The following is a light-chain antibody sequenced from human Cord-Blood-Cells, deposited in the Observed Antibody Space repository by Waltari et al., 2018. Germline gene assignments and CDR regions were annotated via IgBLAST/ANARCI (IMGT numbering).Light chain of an antibody. CDR2: DVS. J-gene: IGLJ3*02. V-gene: IGLV2-14*01. CDR1: SSDVGGYNY. CDR3: SSYTSSSTLV. Sequence: QSALTQPASVSGSPGQSITISCTGTSSDVGGYNYVSWYQQHPGKDPKLMIYDVSNRPSGVSNRFSGSKSGNTASLTISGLQAEDDADYYCSSYTSSSTLVFGGGTKLTVL.